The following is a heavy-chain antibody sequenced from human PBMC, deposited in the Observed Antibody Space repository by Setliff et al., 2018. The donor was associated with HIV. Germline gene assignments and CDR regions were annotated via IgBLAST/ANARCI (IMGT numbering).Heavy chain of an antibody. CDR1: GGSISSTSYY. V-gene: IGHV4-39*07. Sequence: SETLSLTCSVSGGSISSTSYYWGWIRQPPGKGLEWTGNVYYTGSTYYNPPLKSRVTISIDTSKNQFSLKLSSVTAADTAVYYCARTSEYDFGLTKYLDYWGQGSLVTVSS. CDR3: ARTSEYDFGLTKYLDY. J-gene: IGHJ4*02. CDR2: VYYTGST. D-gene: IGHD3-3*01.